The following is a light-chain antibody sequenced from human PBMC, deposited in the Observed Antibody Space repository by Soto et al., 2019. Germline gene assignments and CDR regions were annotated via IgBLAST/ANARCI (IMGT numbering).Light chain of an antibody. Sequence: DIQMTQSPSTLSSSVGDTVTISCRASQTIDNWVAWYQQKPGKAPKLLISKASTLESGVPSRFRGSGSGTELTLTISSLQPYDFATYYCQQYHSHRTFGQGTKVEI. V-gene: IGKV1-5*03. J-gene: IGKJ1*01. CDR2: KAS. CDR1: QTIDNW. CDR3: QQYHSHRT.